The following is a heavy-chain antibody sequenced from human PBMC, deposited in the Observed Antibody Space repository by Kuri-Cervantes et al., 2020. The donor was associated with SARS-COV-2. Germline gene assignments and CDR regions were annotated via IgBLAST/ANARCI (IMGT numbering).Heavy chain of an antibody. D-gene: IGHD3-16*02. CDR3: ARDPLGITFGGVIVDAFDI. V-gene: IGHV4-39*07. J-gene: IGHJ3*02. CDR1: GGSISSSSYY. Sequence: ESLKISCTVSGGSISSSSYYWGWIRQPPGKGLEWIGSIYYSGSTYYNPSLKSRVTMSVDTSKNQFSLKLSSVTAADTAVYYCARDPLGITFGGVIVDAFDIWGQGTMVTVSS. CDR2: IYYSGST.